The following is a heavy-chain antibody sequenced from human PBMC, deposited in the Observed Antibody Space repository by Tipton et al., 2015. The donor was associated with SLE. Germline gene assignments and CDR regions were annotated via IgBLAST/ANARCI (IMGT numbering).Heavy chain of an antibody. D-gene: IGHD1-1*01. V-gene: IGHV4-59*11. CDR2: IHYSGIT. CDR1: GGSFSGHY. CDR3: ASGFNFYFDY. Sequence: TLSLTCAVYGGSFSGHYWSWIRQPPGKGLEWIGYIHYSGITYYNPSLKSRVTISVDTSKKQFSLKLNSVTAADTAVYYCASGFNFYFDYWGQGTLVTVSS. J-gene: IGHJ4*02.